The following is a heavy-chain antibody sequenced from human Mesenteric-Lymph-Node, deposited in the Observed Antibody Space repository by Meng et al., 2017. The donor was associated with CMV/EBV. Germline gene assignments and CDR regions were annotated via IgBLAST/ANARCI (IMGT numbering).Heavy chain of an antibody. CDR2: ISSSGSTI. V-gene: IGHV3-11*01. Sequence: GGSLRLSCAASGFTFSDYYMSWIRQAPGKGLEWVSYISSSGSTIYYADSVKGRFTISRDNAKNSLYLQMNSLRTEDTALYYCARANMEYYYDSGGYYHDYWGQGTLVTVSS. D-gene: IGHD3-22*01. J-gene: IGHJ4*02. CDR1: GFTFSDYY. CDR3: ARANMEYYYDSGGYYHDY.